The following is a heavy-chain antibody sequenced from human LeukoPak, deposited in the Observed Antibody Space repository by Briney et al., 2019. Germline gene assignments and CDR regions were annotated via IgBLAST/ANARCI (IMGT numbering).Heavy chain of an antibody. J-gene: IGHJ6*02. D-gene: IGHD3-10*01. CDR2: INHSGST. CDR1: GGSFSGYY. CDR3: ARGRRDYYGSGRLEKSYGMDV. V-gene: IGHV4-34*01. Sequence: SETLSLTCAVYGGSFSGYYWSWIRQPPGKGLEWIGEINHSGSTNYNPSLKSRVTISVDTSKNQFSLELSSVTAADTAVYYCARGRRDYYGSGRLEKSYGMDVWGQGTTVTVSS.